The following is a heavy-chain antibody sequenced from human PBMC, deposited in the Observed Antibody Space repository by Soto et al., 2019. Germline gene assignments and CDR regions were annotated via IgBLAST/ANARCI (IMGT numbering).Heavy chain of an antibody. CDR3: ARHRPGAWSGFQSTEFDP. Sequence: EVQLVQSGAEVKKSGEFLKISCKGSGYTFISYWIVWVRQMPGKGLEWLGMVHPADSDSRYSPSFQGQVTISADKSISTAYLQWSSLKASDTAVYYCARHRPGAWSGFQSTEFDPWGQGTPVTVSS. V-gene: IGHV5-51*01. CDR2: VHPADSDS. CDR1: GYTFISYW. J-gene: IGHJ5*02. D-gene: IGHD3-3*01.